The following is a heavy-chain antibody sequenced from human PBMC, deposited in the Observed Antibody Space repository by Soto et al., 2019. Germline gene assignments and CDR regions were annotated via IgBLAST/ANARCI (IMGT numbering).Heavy chain of an antibody. CDR2: INHSGST. J-gene: IGHJ4*02. Sequence: QVQLQQWGAGLLKPSETLSLTCAVYGGSFSGYYWSWIRQPPGKWLEWSGEINHSGSTNDNPSLKSRVTISVDTSKNQFSLKLSSVTAADTAVDYCARGRVKLAAAGRAGGRTFDYWGQGTLVTVSS. CDR3: ARGRVKLAAAGRAGGRTFDY. D-gene: IGHD6-13*01. V-gene: IGHV4-34*01. CDR1: GGSFSGYY.